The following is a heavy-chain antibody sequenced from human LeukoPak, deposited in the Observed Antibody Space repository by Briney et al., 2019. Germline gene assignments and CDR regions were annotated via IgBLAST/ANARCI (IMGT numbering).Heavy chain of an antibody. V-gene: IGHV7-4-1*02. Sequence: ASVKVSCKASGYTFTTYSMNWLRQAPGQGLGWMGWINANTGNPTYAQGFTGRFVFSLDTSVSTAYLQISSLKAEDTAVYYCARDAATIIFDHWGQGTLVTVSS. D-gene: IGHD5-24*01. J-gene: IGHJ4*02. CDR2: INANTGNP. CDR1: GYTFTTYS. CDR3: ARDAATIIFDH.